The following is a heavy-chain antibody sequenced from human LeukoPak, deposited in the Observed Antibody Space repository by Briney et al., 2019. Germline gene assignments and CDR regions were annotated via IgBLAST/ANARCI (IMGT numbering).Heavy chain of an antibody. V-gene: IGHV3-21*01. D-gene: IGHD2-21*02. Sequence: GGSLRLSCAASGFTFSSYSMNWVRQAPGKGLEWVSSISSSSYIYYADSVKGRFTISRDNAKNSLYLQMNSLRAEDTAVYYCARQAYCGGDCLADFDYWGQGTPVTVSS. J-gene: IGHJ4*02. CDR3: ARQAYCGGDCLADFDY. CDR1: GFTFSSYS. CDR2: ISSSSYI.